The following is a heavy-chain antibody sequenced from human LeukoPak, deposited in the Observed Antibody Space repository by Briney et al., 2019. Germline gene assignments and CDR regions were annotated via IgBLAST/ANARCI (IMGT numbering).Heavy chain of an antibody. V-gene: IGHV4-39*07. CDR2: IYYSGNT. CDR1: GGSITTTTYY. J-gene: IGHJ4*02. CDR3: AKDGTRPFYGSGSYYNYFDY. D-gene: IGHD3-10*01. Sequence: SETLSLTCTVSGGSITTTTYYWGWIRQPPGKGLEWIGSIYYSGNTYYNPSLKSRVTMSVDTSKNQFSLKLSSVTAADTAVYYCAKDGTRPFYGSGSYYNYFDYWGQGTLVTVSS.